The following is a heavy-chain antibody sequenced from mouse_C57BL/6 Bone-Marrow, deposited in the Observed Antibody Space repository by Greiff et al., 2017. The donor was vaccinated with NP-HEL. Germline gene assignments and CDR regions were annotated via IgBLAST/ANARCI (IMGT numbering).Heavy chain of an antibody. CDR1: GFTFSSYA. J-gene: IGHJ4*01. CDR2: ISDGGSYT. V-gene: IGHV5-4*01. Sequence: EVKLMESGGGLVKPGGSLKLSCAASGFTFSSYAMSWVRQTPEKRLEWVATISDGGSYTYYPDNVKGRFTISRDNAKNNLYLQMSHLKSEDTAMYYCARDPRIAMDYWGQGTSVTVSS. CDR3: ARDPRIAMDY.